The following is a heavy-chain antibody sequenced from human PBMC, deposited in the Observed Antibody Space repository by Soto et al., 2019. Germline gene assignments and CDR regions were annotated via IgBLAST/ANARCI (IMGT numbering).Heavy chain of an antibody. Sequence: SAPLALTCSVSGGSISSYYWRWIRETPGEGLEWIAYIYYSGSTNYNSSLTSRVTISVVTSKNQFSLKLSSVTAADTAVDCCARVPSGFYGWFSGARSGYYYVTDPWGKQPTGT. V-gene: IGHV4-59*01. CDR3: ARVPSGFYGWFSGARSGYYYVTDP. J-gene: IGHJ6*04. CDR2: IYYSGST. CDR1: GGSISSYY. D-gene: IGHD2-15*01.